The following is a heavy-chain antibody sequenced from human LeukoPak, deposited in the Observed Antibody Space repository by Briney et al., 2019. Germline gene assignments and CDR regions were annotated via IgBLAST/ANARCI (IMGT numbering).Heavy chain of an antibody. D-gene: IGHD3-10*01. J-gene: IGHJ3*02. Sequence: GGSLRLSCAASGFTFSSYSMNWVRQAPGKGLEWVSYINIISSEIYYGDSVKGRFTISTDNAKNSVYLEMNSLRDEDTAVYYCARDRAYAFDNWGQGTMVTVSS. CDR1: GFTFSSYS. CDR2: INIISSEI. CDR3: ARDRAYAFDN. V-gene: IGHV3-48*02.